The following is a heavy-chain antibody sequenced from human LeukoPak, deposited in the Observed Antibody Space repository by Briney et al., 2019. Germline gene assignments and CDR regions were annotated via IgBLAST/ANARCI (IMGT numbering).Heavy chain of an antibody. J-gene: IGHJ5*02. Sequence: GGSLRLSCAASGFTFSSYWMSWVRQASGKGLEWVANINQDGSEKYYVDSVKGRFTISRDNAKNSLYLQMNSLRAEDTAVYYCAREGCSGGSCYHNWFDPWGQGTLVTVSS. CDR1: GFTFSSYW. V-gene: IGHV3-7*01. CDR2: INQDGSEK. D-gene: IGHD2-15*01. CDR3: AREGCSGGSCYHNWFDP.